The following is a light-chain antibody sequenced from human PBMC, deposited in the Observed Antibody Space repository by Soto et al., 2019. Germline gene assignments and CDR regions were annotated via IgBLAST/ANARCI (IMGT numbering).Light chain of an antibody. CDR3: QQYGNSPLT. V-gene: IGKV3-20*01. CDR1: QSVRSVY. CDR2: GVS. J-gene: IGKJ4*01. Sequence: EIVLTQSPDTLSLSPGQRATLSCRASQSVRSVYFAWYQQKPGQAPRVIIFGVSTRATGVPDRFSGSGSGTDFTLTISRLEPEDFALYYCQQYGNSPLTFGGGTKVEIK.